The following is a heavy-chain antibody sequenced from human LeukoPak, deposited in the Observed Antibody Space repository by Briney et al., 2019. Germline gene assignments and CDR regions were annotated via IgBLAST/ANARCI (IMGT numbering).Heavy chain of an antibody. CDR1: GFTFSDHY. CDR2: MKKRVDSFRT. D-gene: IGHD2-21*01. Sequence: GGSLRLSCAVSGFTFSDHYMDWVRQAPGKGLEWVDRMKKRVDSFRTEYAASVRGRFTISRDDSKNSVFLQMNSLKTEDTAVYYCTRADVVAARPDYWGQGTLVTVSS. V-gene: IGHV3-72*01. CDR3: TRADVVAARPDY. J-gene: IGHJ4*02.